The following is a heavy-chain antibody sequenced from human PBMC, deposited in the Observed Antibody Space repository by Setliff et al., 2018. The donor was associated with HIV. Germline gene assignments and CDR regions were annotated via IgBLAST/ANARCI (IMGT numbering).Heavy chain of an antibody. Sequence: KTSETLSLTCAVSGGSISSNWWSWVRQSPGKGLEWIGEINHSGSTNYNPSLKSRVTISVDTSKNQFSLKLSSVTAADTAVYYCNIYYYYHMDVWGKGTTVTVSS. CDR2: INHSGST. J-gene: IGHJ6*03. CDR3: NIYYYYHMDV. V-gene: IGHV4-4*02. CDR1: GGSISSNW.